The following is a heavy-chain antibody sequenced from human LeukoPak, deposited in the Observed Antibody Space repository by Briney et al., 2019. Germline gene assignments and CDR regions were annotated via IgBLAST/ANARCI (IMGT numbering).Heavy chain of an antibody. CDR3: ARKLWHRNDC. D-gene: IGHD3-16*01. CDR1: GLTFSNYA. CDR2: ISTNGDRT. Sequence: GGSLRLSCAASGLTFSNYAMTWVRQAPGKGLEWVSAISTNGDRTYYADSVKGRFTVSRDNFKNTLYLQMNSLRAEDTALYYCARKLWHRNDCWGQGTLVTVSS. V-gene: IGHV3-23*01. J-gene: IGHJ4*02.